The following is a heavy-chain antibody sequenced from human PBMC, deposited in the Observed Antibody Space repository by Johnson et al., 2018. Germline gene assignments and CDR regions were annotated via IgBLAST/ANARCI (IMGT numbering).Heavy chain of an antibody. J-gene: IGHJ6*04. D-gene: IGHD3-16*01. Sequence: QVQLQESGPGLVKPSETLSLTCTVSGGSISSYYWSWIRQPPGKGLEWIGYIYYSGSTNYNPSLKSRVTISVDTSKNQFSLKLSSVTAADTAVYYWAGGGPNPWYYGMDVWGKGTTVTVSS. CDR1: GGSISSYY. CDR2: IYYSGST. CDR3: AGGGPNPWYYGMDV. V-gene: IGHV4-59*01.